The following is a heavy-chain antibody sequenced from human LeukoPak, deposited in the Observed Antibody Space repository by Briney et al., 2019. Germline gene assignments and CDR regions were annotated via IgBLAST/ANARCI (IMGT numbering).Heavy chain of an antibody. CDR1: GFTFSSYA. D-gene: IGHD6-13*01. V-gene: IGHV3-30*04. CDR3: ARGGPSYSSSWYGGFDY. CDR2: ISYDGSNK. J-gene: IGHJ4*02. Sequence: GRSLRLSCAASGFTFSSYAMHCVRQAPGKGLEWVAVISYDGSNKYYADSVKGRFTISRDNSKNTLYLQMNSLRAEDTAVYYSARGGPSYSSSWYGGFDYWGQGTLVTVSS.